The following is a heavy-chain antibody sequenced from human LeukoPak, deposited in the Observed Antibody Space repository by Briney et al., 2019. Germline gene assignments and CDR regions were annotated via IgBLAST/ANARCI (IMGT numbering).Heavy chain of an antibody. CDR1: GFTFSHYY. CDR2: ISSSSSYI. J-gene: IGHJ4*02. CDR3: ARADSSSVDY. D-gene: IGHD6-6*01. Sequence: GGSLRLSCAASGFTFSHYYMNWVRQAPGKGLEWVSSISSSSSYIYYADSVKGRFTISRDNAKNSLYLQMNSLRAEDTAVYYCARADSSSVDYWGQGTLVTVSP. V-gene: IGHV3-21*01.